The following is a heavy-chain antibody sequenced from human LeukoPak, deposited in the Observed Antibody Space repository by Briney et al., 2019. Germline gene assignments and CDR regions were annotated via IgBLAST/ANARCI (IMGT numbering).Heavy chain of an antibody. CDR2: IYYSGSN. CDR3: AREAYDFGSGSPNWFDP. V-gene: IGHV4-59*01. D-gene: IGHD3-3*01. CDR1: GGSISSYY. Sequence: SETLSLTCTVSGGSISSYYESWVRQPPGEGLEWVGYIYYSGSNNYNPSLKSRVTISVDTSKNQFSLKLSSVTAADTAVYYCAREAYDFGSGSPNWFDPWGQGTLVTVSS. J-gene: IGHJ5*02.